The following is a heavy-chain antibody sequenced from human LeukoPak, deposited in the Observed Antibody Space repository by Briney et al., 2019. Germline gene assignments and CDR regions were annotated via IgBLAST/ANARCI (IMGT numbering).Heavy chain of an antibody. Sequence: SETLSLTCTVSGGSISSGSYYWSWIRQPAGKGLEWIGRIYTSGSTNYNPSLKSRVTISVDTSRNQFSLKPSSVTAADTAVYYCAREDYYYYMDVWGKGTTVTISS. CDR3: AREDYYYYMDV. CDR2: IYTSGST. J-gene: IGHJ6*03. CDR1: GGSISSGSYY. V-gene: IGHV4-61*02.